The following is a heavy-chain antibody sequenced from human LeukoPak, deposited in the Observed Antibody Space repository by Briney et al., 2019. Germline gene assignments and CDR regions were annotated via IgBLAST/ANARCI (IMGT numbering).Heavy chain of an antibody. D-gene: IGHD3-10*01. J-gene: IGHJ4*02. CDR3: AKECDYSPGHKFDL. V-gene: IGHV3-23*01. Sequence: GGPLTLPCAPSGFIHNNYLMRWARHATGEAVVWVSVLFTGGGCTVYADSVKGRFTITGDTSRTTLYLQLNGLRAEDTAVYYCAKECDYSPGHKFDLWGQGTLVTVSS. CDR1: GFIHNNYL. CDR2: LFTGGGCT.